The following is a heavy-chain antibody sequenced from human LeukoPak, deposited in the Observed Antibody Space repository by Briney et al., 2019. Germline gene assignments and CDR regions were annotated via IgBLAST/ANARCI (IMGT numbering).Heavy chain of an antibody. J-gene: IGHJ4*02. D-gene: IGHD3-22*01. V-gene: IGHV5-51*01. Sequence: GESLKISCKGSEYSFSGHWIAWVRQMLGKGLEWMGIIYPGDSDTRYSPSFQGQVTISADKSITTAYLQWSSLKASDSAMYYCARYVRNYFDTKGVFDDWGQGTLVTVSS. CDR1: EYSFSGHW. CDR3: ARYVRNYFDTKGVFDD. CDR2: IYPGDSDT.